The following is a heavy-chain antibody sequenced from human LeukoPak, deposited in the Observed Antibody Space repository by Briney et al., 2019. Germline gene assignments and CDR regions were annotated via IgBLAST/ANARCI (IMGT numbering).Heavy chain of an antibody. CDR1: GFTFSSYG. CDR3: ARIPAYYNYYMDV. V-gene: IGHV3-7*01. Sequence: GGSLRLSCAASGFTFSSYGMSGVRQAPGKGLEWVASIKQDGSERYYVDSVKGRFTISRDNTNNSLYLRMNSLRTEDTVVYYCARIPAYYNYYMDVWGKGTTVTVSS. CDR2: IKQDGSER. J-gene: IGHJ6*03.